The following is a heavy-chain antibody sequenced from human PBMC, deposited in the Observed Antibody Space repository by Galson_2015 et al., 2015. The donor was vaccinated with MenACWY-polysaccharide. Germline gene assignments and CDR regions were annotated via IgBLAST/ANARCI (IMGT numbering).Heavy chain of an antibody. Sequence: SLRLSCAASGFTFSSYAMSWVRQAPGKGLEWVSDISGSGTSIYYADSVKGRFTMSRDNSKNTLYLQMNSLRAEDTAVYYCASMADSSGYYSYFDYWGQGTLVTVSS. V-gene: IGHV3-23*01. CDR2: ISGSGTSI. D-gene: IGHD3-22*01. J-gene: IGHJ4*02. CDR1: GFTFSSYA. CDR3: ASMADSSGYYSYFDY.